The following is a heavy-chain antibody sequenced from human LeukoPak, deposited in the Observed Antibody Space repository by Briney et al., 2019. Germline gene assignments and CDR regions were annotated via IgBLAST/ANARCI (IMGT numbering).Heavy chain of an antibody. CDR2: ISGSGGST. J-gene: IGHJ4*02. V-gene: IGHV3-23*01. Sequence: PGGSLRLSCAASGFTFSSYAMSWVRQAPGKGLEWVSAISGSGGSTYYADSVKGRFTISRDNSKNTLYLQMNSLRAEDTAVYYCAKDDRYYYDSSSNFDYWGQGTLVTVSS. D-gene: IGHD3-22*01. CDR3: AKDDRYYYDSSSNFDY. CDR1: GFTFSSYA.